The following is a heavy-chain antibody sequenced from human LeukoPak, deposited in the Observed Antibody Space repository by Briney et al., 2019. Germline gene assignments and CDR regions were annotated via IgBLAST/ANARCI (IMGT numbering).Heavy chain of an antibody. Sequence: EASVKVSCKATGYTFTSYGISWVRQARGQGLEWMGWISAYNGNTNYAQKLQGRVTMTTDTSTSTAYMELRSLRSDDTAVYYCARSAHNRAYYYDSSGYKAFDIWGQGTMVTVSS. D-gene: IGHD3-22*01. CDR1: GYTFTSYG. CDR3: ARSAHNRAYYYDSSGYKAFDI. V-gene: IGHV1-18*01. J-gene: IGHJ3*02. CDR2: ISAYNGNT.